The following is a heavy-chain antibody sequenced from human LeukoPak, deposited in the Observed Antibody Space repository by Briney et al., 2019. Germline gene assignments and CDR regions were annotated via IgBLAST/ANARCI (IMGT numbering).Heavy chain of an antibody. CDR3: ASANYYDSSGYGRGAFDI. CDR1: GCSISSSSYY. Sequence: SEALSLTCTVSGCSISSSSYYWGWMPQPPGKGRVCIGSIYYSGSTYYNPSLNSRVTISVGTSKTQFSLKLSSMTAADTAIYYCASANYYDSSGYGRGAFDIWGQGTMVSVSS. V-gene: IGHV4-39*07. J-gene: IGHJ3*02. D-gene: IGHD3-22*01. CDR2: IYYSGST.